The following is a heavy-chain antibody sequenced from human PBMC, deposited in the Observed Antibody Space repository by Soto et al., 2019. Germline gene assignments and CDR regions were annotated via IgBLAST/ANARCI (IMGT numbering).Heavy chain of an antibody. J-gene: IGHJ6*03. CDR2: IHYSGST. Sequence: SETLSLTCTVSGGSISSYYWSWIRQPPGKGLEWIGYIHYSGSTNYNPSLKSRVTISVDTSKNQFSLKLSSVTAADTAVYYCARRADYDFWSGSRDYYYYMDVWGKGTTVTVSS. CDR3: ARRADYDFWSGSRDYYYYMDV. D-gene: IGHD3-3*01. V-gene: IGHV4-59*08. CDR1: GGSISSYY.